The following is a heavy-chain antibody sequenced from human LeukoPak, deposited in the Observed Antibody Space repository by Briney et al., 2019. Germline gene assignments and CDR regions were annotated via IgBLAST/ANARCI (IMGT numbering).Heavy chain of an antibody. J-gene: IGHJ4*02. V-gene: IGHV4-38-2*02. Sequence: SETLSLTCTVSGYSISSGYYWGWIRQPPGKGLEWIGSIYHSGSTYYNPSLKSRVTISVDTSKNQFSLKLSSVTAADTAVYYCARDRGYYDSSGFGYFDYWGQGTLVTVSS. CDR1: GYSISSGYY. CDR3: ARDRGYYDSSGFGYFDY. CDR2: IYHSGST. D-gene: IGHD3-22*01.